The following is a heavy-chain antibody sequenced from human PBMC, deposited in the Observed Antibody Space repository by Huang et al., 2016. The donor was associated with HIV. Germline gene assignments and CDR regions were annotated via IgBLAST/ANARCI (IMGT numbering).Heavy chain of an antibody. V-gene: IGHV4-34*01. CDR2: SNHMEST. Sequence: QVQLQQWGAGLLRPSETLSLTCAVYGGSFSGYYGTWIRQPPGKGLEWIGESNHMESTNYNPSLKSRVTISVDTSRNQFSLTLTSVTAADTAVYYCARGQGGYYYYYMDVWGKGTTVTVSS. CDR1: GGSFSGYY. J-gene: IGHJ6*03. CDR3: ARGQGGYYYYYMDV.